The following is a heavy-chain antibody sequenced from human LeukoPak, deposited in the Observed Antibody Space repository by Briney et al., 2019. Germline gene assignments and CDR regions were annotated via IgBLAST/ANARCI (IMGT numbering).Heavy chain of an antibody. J-gene: IGHJ3*02. D-gene: IGHD6-6*01. V-gene: IGHV4-39*01. CDR1: GGSISSSSYF. Sequence: SETLSLTCTVSGGSISSSSYFWGWIRQPPGKGLDWIGSIYYSVSTYYNQALISRVTIYVETSKNQFSLKLSSMTAADTALYYCARRYSSSSVRAFDIWGQGTMVTVSS. CDR2: IYYSVST. CDR3: ARRYSSSSVRAFDI.